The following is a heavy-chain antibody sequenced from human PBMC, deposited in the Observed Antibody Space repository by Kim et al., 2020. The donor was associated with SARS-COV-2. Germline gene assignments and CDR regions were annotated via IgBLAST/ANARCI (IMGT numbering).Heavy chain of an antibody. J-gene: IGHJ5*02. Sequence: GGSLRLSCAASGFTFSSYGMHWVRQAPGKGLEWVAVISYDGSNKYYADSVKGRFTISRDNSKNTLYLQMNSLRAEDTAVYYCAKDSPPYKLIYSSSWYDWFDPWGQGTLVTVSS. CDR2: ISYDGSNK. D-gene: IGHD6-13*01. CDR1: GFTFSSYG. V-gene: IGHV3-30*18. CDR3: AKDSPPYKLIYSSSWYDWFDP.